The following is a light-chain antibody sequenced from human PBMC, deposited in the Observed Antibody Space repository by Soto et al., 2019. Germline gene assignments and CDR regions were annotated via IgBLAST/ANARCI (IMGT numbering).Light chain of an antibody. CDR1: QSISSY. V-gene: IGKV1-39*01. J-gene: IGKJ4*01. CDR2: AAS. CDR3: QPSYRTLT. Sequence: DIQMTQSPSSLSASVGDRVTITCRASQSISSYLNWYQQKPGKAPKLLIYAASSLQSGVPSRFSGSGSGTDFTLTISSLQPEDFATYYCQPSYRTLTFGGGTKVEIK.